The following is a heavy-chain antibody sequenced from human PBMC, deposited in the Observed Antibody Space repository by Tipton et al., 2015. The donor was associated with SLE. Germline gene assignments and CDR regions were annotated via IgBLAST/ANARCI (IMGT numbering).Heavy chain of an antibody. CDR3: ARDVPGSGANLLDF. CDR2: FYPNSGGT. Sequence: QSGAEVKRPGASVKVSCKASGFTFRSHYMHWVRQAPGQGLEWMGWFYPNSGGTNYAQKFQGRVTMTWDTSISTASMELRSLRSDDTALYFCARDVPGSGANLLDFWGQGTLVTVSS. J-gene: IGHJ4*02. D-gene: IGHD3-10*01. V-gene: IGHV1-2*02. CDR1: GFTFRSHY.